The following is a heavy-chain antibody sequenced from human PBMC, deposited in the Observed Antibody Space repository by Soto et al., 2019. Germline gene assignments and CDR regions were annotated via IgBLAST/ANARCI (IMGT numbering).Heavy chain of an antibody. CDR3: AREKRGYGDYYYYSYMDV. CDR1: CYTFTSYG. CDR2: ISAYNGNT. V-gene: IGHV1-18*01. J-gene: IGHJ6*03. D-gene: IGHD4-17*01. Sequence: AAVKVSCKDCCYTFTSYGIRLLRHCHGQWLEWIGWISAYNGNTNYAQKVQGRVTMTTDTSTSTAYMELRSLRSDDTAVYSCAREKRGYGDYYYYSYMDVWGKGTTVTVSS.